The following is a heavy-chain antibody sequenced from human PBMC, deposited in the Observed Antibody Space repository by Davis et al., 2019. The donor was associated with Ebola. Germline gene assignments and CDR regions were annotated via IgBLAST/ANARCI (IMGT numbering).Heavy chain of an antibody. CDR3: ARGWFRGGMDV. V-gene: IGHV6-1*01. D-gene: IGHD3-10*01. CDR1: GDPVSSSGTA. J-gene: IGHJ6*04. CDR2: TYYTSKWYN. Sequence: HSQTLSLPRAISGDPVSSSGTAWNWLRQSPSRGLEWLGRTYYTSKWYNDYAVSMKSRISVNADIPKNQFSLQLNSVTPEDTALYYCARGWFRGGMDVWGEGTTVTVSS.